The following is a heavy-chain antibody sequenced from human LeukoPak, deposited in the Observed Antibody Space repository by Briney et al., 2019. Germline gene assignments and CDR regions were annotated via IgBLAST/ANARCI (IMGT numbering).Heavy chain of an antibody. CDR3: AGNYGPYYFDY. V-gene: IGHV3-66*01. CDR1: GFIVSSNY. CDR2: LYADGGT. J-gene: IGHJ4*02. Sequence: PGGSLRLSCAASGFIVSSNYMNWVRQAPGKGLEWVSVLYADGGTAYSDSVKGRFTISRDNSKNTLYLQMNSLRAEDTAVYYCAGNYGPYYFDYWGQGTLVTVSS. D-gene: IGHD3-10*01.